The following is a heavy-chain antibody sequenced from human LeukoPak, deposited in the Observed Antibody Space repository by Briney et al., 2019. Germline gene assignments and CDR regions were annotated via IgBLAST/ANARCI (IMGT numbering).Heavy chain of an antibody. Sequence: GGSLRLSCAASGFTFSSYWMSWVRQAPGKGLEWVANTKQDGSEKYYVDSVKGRFTISRDNAKNSLYLQMNSLRAEDTAVYYCARDTSAVSLFSDFDYWGQGTLVTVSS. D-gene: IGHD1-26*01. CDR3: ARDTSAVSLFSDFDY. J-gene: IGHJ4*02. V-gene: IGHV3-7*01. CDR2: TKQDGSEK. CDR1: GFTFSSYW.